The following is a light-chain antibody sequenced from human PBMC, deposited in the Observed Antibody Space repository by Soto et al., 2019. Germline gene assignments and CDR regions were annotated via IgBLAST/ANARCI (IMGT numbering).Light chain of an antibody. V-gene: IGLV2-14*01. Sequence: QSALTQPASVSGSPGQSITISCTGTSSDVGGYNYVSWYQQHPGIAPKLLIYDVTNRPSGVSNRFSGSKSGNTASLTISGLPAEDGADYYCSSYTSSSPLVFGGGTKLTVL. J-gene: IGLJ2*01. CDR1: SSDVGGYNY. CDR3: SSYTSSSPLV. CDR2: DVT.